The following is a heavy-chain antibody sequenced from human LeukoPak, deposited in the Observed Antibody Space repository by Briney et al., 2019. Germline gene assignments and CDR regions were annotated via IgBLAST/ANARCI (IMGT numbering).Heavy chain of an antibody. CDR2: IKEDGSTK. Sequence: TGGSLRLSCAAPRFTFRNFWMSWVRQAPGKGLEWVGNIKEDGSTKYYLDSVKGRVTISRDNARNSLHLQLDSLRDEGTAVYFCARDSSFNTFDYWGQGTLVTVSS. V-gene: IGHV3-7*05. J-gene: IGHJ4*02. D-gene: IGHD2-15*01. CDR3: ARDSSFNTFDY. CDR1: RFTFRNFW.